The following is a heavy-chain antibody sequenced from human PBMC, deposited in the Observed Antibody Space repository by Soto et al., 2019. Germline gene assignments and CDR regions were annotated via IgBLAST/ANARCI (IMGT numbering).Heavy chain of an antibody. CDR1: GFNFSSYS. CDR3: ARDGCSGSNCLNWFDP. D-gene: IGHD2-15*01. Sequence: GSLRLSCAASGFNFSSYSMNWVRQAPGKGLEWVKYISSSTTKYYADSVKGRFTISRDNAKNSLYPQMNSLRAEDTAVYYCARDGCSGSNCLNWFDPWGQGTLVTVSS. CDR2: ISSSTTK. J-gene: IGHJ5*02. V-gene: IGHV3-48*01.